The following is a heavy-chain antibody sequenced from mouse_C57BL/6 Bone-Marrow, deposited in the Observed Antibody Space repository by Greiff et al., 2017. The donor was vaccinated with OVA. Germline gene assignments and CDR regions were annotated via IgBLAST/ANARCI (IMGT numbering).Heavy chain of an antibody. V-gene: IGHV1-22*01. CDR3: ARAPITTVNIAC. CDR1: GYTFTDYN. Sequence: VQLQQSGPELVKPGASVKMSCKASGYTFTDYNMHWVKQSHGKSLEWIGYINPNNGGTSYNQKFKGKATLTVNKSSSTAYMELRSLTSEDSAVYYCARAPITTVNIACWGQGTLVTVSA. J-gene: IGHJ3*01. CDR2: INPNNGGT. D-gene: IGHD1-1*01.